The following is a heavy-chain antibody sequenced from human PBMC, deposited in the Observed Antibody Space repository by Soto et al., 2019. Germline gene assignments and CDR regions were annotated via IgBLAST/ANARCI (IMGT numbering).Heavy chain of an antibody. CDR2: IIPIFGTA. J-gene: IGHJ6*02. CDR1: GGTFSHYS. Sequence: SVKVSCKASGGTFSHYSISWVRQAPGQGLEWMGEIIPIFGTANYAQKFHGRATITADESMSTAYMELSSLRSEDTAVYYCARDESSLVVVWGQGSTVTVSS. V-gene: IGHV1-69*13. CDR3: ARDESSLVVV. D-gene: IGHD3-22*01.